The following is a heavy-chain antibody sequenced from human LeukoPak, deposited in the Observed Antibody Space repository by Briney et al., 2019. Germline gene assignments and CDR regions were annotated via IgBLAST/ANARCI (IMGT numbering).Heavy chain of an antibody. CDR3: ARVGGGSYSYFDY. V-gene: IGHV4-4*02. D-gene: IGHD1-26*01. J-gene: IGHJ4*02. CDR1: GGSISSSNW. CDR2: IYHSGST. Sequence: SGTLSLTCAVSGGSISSSNWWSWVRQPPGKGLEWIGEIYHSGSTNYNPSLKSRVTISVDKSKNQFSLKLNSVTAADTAMYYCARVGGGSYSYFDYWGQGTLVTVSS.